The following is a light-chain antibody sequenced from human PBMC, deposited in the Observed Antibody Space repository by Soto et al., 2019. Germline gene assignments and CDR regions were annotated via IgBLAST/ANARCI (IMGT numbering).Light chain of an antibody. CDR3: QQTYTTPFT. V-gene: IGKV1-39*01. J-gene: IGKJ4*01. Sequence: DIQMTQSPSSLSASVGDRVTITCRASQSISSYLSWYQQKPGKAPKRLIYVGSTLQSGVPSRFSGSGSGTDFTLTTSSLKPEDFATYFCQQTYTTPFTFGGGTRVDIK. CDR2: VGS. CDR1: QSISSY.